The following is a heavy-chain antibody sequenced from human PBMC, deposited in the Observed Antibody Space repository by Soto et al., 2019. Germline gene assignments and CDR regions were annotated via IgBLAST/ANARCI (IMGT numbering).Heavy chain of an antibody. CDR2: IIPILGKA. Sequence: QVQLVQSGAEVKTPGSSVKVSCKASGGTFSNYPITWVRRAPGQGLEWLGEIIPILGKADYTQKFQGRVTITADEPTSKAYMEISSLRSEDTAVYYCASGGEYYDENLPHYYFFGMHVWGPGTTVTVSS. CDR1: GGTFSNYP. CDR3: ASGGEYYDENLPHYYFFGMHV. D-gene: IGHD3-16*01. J-gene: IGHJ6*02. V-gene: IGHV1-69*01.